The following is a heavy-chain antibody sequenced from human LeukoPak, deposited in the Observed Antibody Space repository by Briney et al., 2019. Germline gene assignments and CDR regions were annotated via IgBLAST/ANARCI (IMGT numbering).Heavy chain of an antibody. CDR1: GFTFSSYG. V-gene: IGHV3-30*18. J-gene: IGHJ1*01. CDR3: AKDPYSGSFEYFQH. D-gene: IGHD1-26*01. CDR2: ISYDGSNK. Sequence: PGGSLRLSCAASGFTFSSYGMRWVRQAPGKGLEWVAVISYDGSNKYYADSVTGRFTISRDNSKNTLYLHMDSLRAEDTAVYYCAKDPYSGSFEYFQHWGQGTLVTVSS.